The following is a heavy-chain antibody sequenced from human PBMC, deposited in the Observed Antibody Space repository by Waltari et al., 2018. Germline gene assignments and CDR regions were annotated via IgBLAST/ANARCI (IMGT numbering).Heavy chain of an antibody. CDR3: AREGAEVPGY. V-gene: IGHV4-4*02. CDR2: IYHSGST. Sequence: QVQLQESGPGLVKPSGTLSLTCAVSGGSISSSNWWSWVRQPPGKGLEWIGEIYHSGSTNNNPSLMSRVTISVDKSKNQFSRRLSSVTAADTAVYYGAREGAEVPGYWGQGTLVTVSS. D-gene: IGHD3-16*01. J-gene: IGHJ4*02. CDR1: GGSISSSNW.